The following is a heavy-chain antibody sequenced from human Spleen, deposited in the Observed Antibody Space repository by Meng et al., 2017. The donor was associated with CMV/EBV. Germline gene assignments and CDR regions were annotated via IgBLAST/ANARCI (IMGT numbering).Heavy chain of an antibody. D-gene: IGHD3-22*01. J-gene: IGHJ2*01. Sequence: GESLKISCAASGFTVSSNYMSWVRQAPGKGLEWVSVIYSGGSTYYADSVKGRFTISRDNFKNTLYLQMNSLRAEDTAVYYCAKEGGDYYDSSGYYLNWYFDLWGRGTLVTVSS. CDR2: IYSGGST. V-gene: IGHV3-53*01. CDR3: AKEGGDYYDSSGYYLNWYFDL. CDR1: GFTVSSNY.